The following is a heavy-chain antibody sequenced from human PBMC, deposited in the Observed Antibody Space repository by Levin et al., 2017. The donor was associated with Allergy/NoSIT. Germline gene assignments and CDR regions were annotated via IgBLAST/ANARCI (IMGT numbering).Heavy chain of an antibody. CDR2: ISGSGGST. CDR1: GFTFSSYA. D-gene: IGHD5-18*01. J-gene: IGHJ5*02. V-gene: IGHV3-23*01. Sequence: TGGSLRLSCAASGFTFSSYAMSWVRQAPGKGLEWVSAISGSGGSTYYADSVKGRFTISRDNSKNTLYLQMNSLRAEDTAVYYCAKDGLDRTLITWIQRRSNWFDPWGQGTLVTVSS. CDR3: AKDGLDRTLITWIQRRSNWFDP.